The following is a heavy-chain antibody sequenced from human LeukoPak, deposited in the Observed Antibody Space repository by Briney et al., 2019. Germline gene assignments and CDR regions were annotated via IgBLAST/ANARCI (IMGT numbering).Heavy chain of an antibody. Sequence: ASVKVSCKASGYTFTTYGISRVRQAPGQGLEWMGYISFYNGNTNYAQNFQGRVTMTTDTSASTAYMELRSLTSDDTAIYYCARDLGHGSGSYGDYWGQGTLVTVSS. J-gene: IGHJ4*02. D-gene: IGHD3-10*01. CDR2: ISFYNGNT. V-gene: IGHV1-18*01. CDR1: GYTFTTYG. CDR3: ARDLGHGSGSYGDY.